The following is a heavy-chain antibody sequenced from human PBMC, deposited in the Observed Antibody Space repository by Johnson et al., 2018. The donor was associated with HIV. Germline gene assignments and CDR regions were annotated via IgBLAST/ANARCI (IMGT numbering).Heavy chain of an antibody. CDR3: ARACRDGYTCDAFDI. CDR2: IFSGGTT. CDR1: GFTVSSYY. V-gene: IGHV3-66*01. J-gene: IGHJ3*02. D-gene: IGHD5-24*01. Sequence: VQLVESGGGVVQPGGSLRLSCAASGFTVSSYYMTWVRQAPGKGLEWVSVIFSGGTTYYADSVKGRFTISRDNSKNTLYLQMNSLRAEDTAVYYCARACRDGYTCDAFDIWGQGTAVTVSS.